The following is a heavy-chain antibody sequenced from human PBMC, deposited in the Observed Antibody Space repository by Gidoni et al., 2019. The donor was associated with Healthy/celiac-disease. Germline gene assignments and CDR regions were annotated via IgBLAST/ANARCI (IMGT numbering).Heavy chain of an antibody. V-gene: IGHV4-39*01. Sequence: QLQLQESGPGLVKPSETLSLTCTVPGGSISSSSYYWGWIRQPPGKGLEWIGSIYYSGSTYYNPSLKSRVTISVDTSKNQFSLKLSSVTAADTAVYYCASGYCSGGSCYHDVIKNWGQGTLVTVSS. CDR2: IYYSGST. J-gene: IGHJ4*02. CDR1: GGSISSSSYY. D-gene: IGHD2-15*01. CDR3: ASGYCSGGSCYHDVIKN.